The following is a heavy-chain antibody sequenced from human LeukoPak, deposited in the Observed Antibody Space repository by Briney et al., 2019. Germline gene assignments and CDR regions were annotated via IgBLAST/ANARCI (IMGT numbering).Heavy chain of an antibody. CDR1: GYTFTSYD. J-gene: IGHJ6*03. V-gene: IGHV1-8*03. CDR2: MNPNSGNT. CDR3: ARCQPRNYYYYYYMDV. Sequence: ASVKVSCKASGYTFTSYDINWVRQATGQGLEWMGWMNPNSGNTGYAQKFQGRVTITRNTSISTAYMELSSLRSEDTAVYYCARCQPRNYYYYYYMDVWGKGTTVTVSS.